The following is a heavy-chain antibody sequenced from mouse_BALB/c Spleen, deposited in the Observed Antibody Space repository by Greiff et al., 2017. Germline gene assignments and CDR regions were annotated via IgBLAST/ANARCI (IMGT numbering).Heavy chain of an antibody. Sequence: EVQLQESGGGLVKPGGSLKLSCAASGFTFSSYTMSWVRQTPEKRLEWVATISSGGSYTYYPDSVKGRFTISRDNAKNTLYLQMSSLKSEDTAMYYCTRVDTTVVATPYAMDYWGQGTSVTVSS. CDR2: ISSGGSYT. CDR1: GFTFSSYT. J-gene: IGHJ4*01. D-gene: IGHD1-1*01. V-gene: IGHV5-6-4*01. CDR3: TRVDTTVVATPYAMDY.